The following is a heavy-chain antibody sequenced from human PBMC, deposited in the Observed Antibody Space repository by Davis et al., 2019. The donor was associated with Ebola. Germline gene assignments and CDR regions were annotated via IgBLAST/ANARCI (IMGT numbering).Heavy chain of an antibody. J-gene: IGHJ2*01. CDR2: IYRDGRT. Sequence: GESLKISCATSGFIFRSYVMSWVRQAPGKGLEWVSVIYRDGRTYYADSVKGRFTISRDNSNNTVFLQMNSVRGDDTADYYCARHVYGDFWFFDLWGRGTRVTVSS. CDR3: ARHVYGDFWFFDL. D-gene: IGHD4-17*01. V-gene: IGHV3-66*04. CDR1: GFIFRSYV.